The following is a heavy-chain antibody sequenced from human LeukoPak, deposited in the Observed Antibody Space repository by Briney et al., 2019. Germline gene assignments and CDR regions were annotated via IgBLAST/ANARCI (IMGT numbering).Heavy chain of an antibody. V-gene: IGHV3-23*01. CDR1: GFTFSNYA. CDR3: AKGGFVVIPAARGGFDY. D-gene: IGHD2-2*01. Sequence: GGSLRLSCAASGFTFSNYAMTWVRQAPGKGLEWVSIISGSGDSTYYAGSLKGRFTISRDNSNNTLYLQMNGLRAEDTALYYCAKGGFVVIPAARGGFDYWGQRSLVTVSS. CDR2: ISGSGDST. J-gene: IGHJ4*02.